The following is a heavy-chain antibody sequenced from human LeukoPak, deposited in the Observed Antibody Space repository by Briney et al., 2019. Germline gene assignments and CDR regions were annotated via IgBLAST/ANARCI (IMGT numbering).Heavy chain of an antibody. CDR1: GFTFSSYG. CDR2: IWYDGSNK. J-gene: IGHJ4*02. CDR3: AREPSTVTRRIDY. V-gene: IGHV3-33*01. Sequence: GGSLRLSCAASGFTFSSYGMHWVRQAPGKGLEWVAVIWYDGSNKYYADSVKGRFTISRDNSKNTLYLQMNSLRAEDTAVYYCAREPSTVTRRIDYWGQGTLVTVSS. D-gene: IGHD4-17*01.